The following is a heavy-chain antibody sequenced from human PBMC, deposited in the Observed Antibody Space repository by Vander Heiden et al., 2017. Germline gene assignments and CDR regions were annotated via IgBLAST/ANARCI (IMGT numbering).Heavy chain of an antibody. CDR2: ISGSGGST. CDR1: GFTFSSYA. Sequence: EVQLLESGGGLVQPGGSLRLSCAASGFTFSSYAMSWVRQAPGKGLEWVSAISGSGGSTYYADSVKGRFTISRDNSKNTLYLQMNSLRVEDTAVYYCAMIYDCWSGYYFDYWGQGTLVTVSS. V-gene: IGHV3-23*01. J-gene: IGHJ4*02. D-gene: IGHD3-3*01. CDR3: AMIYDCWSGYYFDY.